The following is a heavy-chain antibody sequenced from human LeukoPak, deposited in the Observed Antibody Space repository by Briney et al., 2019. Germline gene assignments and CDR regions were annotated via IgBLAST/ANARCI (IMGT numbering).Heavy chain of an antibody. D-gene: IGHD1-26*01. CDR1: GYTFTSYD. J-gene: IGHJ4*02. V-gene: IGHV1-8*01. Sequence: ASVKVSCKASGYTFTSYDINWVRQATGQGREWMGWMNPNSGNTGYAQKFQGRVTMTRNTSISTAYMELSSLRSEDTAVYYCARVITRVGATSAFGYWGQGTLVTVSS. CDR3: ARVITRVGATSAFGY. CDR2: MNPNSGNT.